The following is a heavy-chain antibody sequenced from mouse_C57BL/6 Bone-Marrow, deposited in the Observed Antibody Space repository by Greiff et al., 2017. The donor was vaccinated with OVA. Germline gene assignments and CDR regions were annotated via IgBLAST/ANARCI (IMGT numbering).Heavy chain of an antibody. CDR2: IYPGSGST. J-gene: IGHJ4*01. V-gene: IGHV1-55*01. CDR1: GYTFTSYW. Sequence: VQLQQPGAELVKPGASVKMSCKASGYTFTSYWLTWVKPRPGQGLEWIGDIYPGSGSTNYNEKFKSKATLTVDTSSSTAYMQLSSLTSEDSAVYYCARDYGSSFYAMDYWGQGTSVTVSS. CDR3: ARDYGSSFYAMDY. D-gene: IGHD1-1*01.